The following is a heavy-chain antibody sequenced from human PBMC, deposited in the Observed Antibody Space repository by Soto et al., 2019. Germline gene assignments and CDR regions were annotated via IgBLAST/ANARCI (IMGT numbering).Heavy chain of an antibody. CDR2: IYYSGST. Sequence: SETLSLTCTVSGGSISSYYWSWIRQPPGKGLEWIGYIYYSGSTNYKPSLKNRVTISVDTSKNQFSLKLSSVTAADTAVYYCATSITLYYYYMDVWGKGTTVTVSS. CDR1: GGSISSYY. CDR3: ATSITLYYYYMDV. J-gene: IGHJ6*03. D-gene: IGHD3-10*01. V-gene: IGHV4-59*01.